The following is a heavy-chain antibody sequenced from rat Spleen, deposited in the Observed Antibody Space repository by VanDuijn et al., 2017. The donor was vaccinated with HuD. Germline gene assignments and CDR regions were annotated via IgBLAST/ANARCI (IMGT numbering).Heavy chain of an antibody. J-gene: IGHJ2*01. CDR2: IWTGGST. V-gene: IGHV2-30*01. Sequence: QVQLKESGPGLVQPSETLSLTCTVSGFSLTSYNVHWVRQPTGKGLEWMGIIWTGGSTDYNSALKSRLSISRDTSKSQVFLKMNSLQTEDTAIYFCTRTTEGIVSGWGQGVMVTVSS. CDR3: TRTTEGIVSG. D-gene: IGHD1-11*01. CDR1: GFSLTSYN.